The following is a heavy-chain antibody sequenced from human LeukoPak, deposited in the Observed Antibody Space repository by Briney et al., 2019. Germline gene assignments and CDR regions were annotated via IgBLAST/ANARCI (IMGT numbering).Heavy chain of an antibody. J-gene: IGHJ6*03. Sequence: PGGSLRLSCAASGFTFSSYSMNWVRQAPGKGLEWVSSISSSSRHIYYADSVKGRFTISRDNAKNSLYLQMNSLRAEDTAVYYCATLLKGGLEYQLPFNYYYYYYMDVWGKGTTVTVSS. V-gene: IGHV3-21*01. CDR3: ATLLKGGLEYQLPFNYYYYYYMDV. CDR1: GFTFSSYS. CDR2: ISSSSRHI. D-gene: IGHD2-2*01.